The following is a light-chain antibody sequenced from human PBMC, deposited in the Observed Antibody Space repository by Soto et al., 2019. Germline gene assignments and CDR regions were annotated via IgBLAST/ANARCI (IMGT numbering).Light chain of an antibody. J-gene: IGKJ1*01. Sequence: DIQMTQSPSSLSASVGDRVTITYRASQSISSYLNWYQQKPGKAPRLLIYAASSLQSGVPSRFSGSGSGTDFTLTISSLQPEDFATYYCQQSYSTLLTFGQGTKVDIK. CDR2: AAS. CDR1: QSISSY. V-gene: IGKV1-39*01. CDR3: QQSYSTLLT.